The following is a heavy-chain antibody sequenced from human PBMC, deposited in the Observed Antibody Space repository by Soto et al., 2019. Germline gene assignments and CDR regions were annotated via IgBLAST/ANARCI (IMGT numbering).Heavy chain of an antibody. D-gene: IGHD3-16*01. CDR3: VSKLGPCYYGLDV. V-gene: IGHV4-4*02. Sequence: SETLSLTCTVYGDSITNNHWWSWVRQPPGKGPELIGEIYHTGIANYNPSLESRVAFSVDKSKNQFSLSLTSVTAADTAVYYCVSKLGPCYYGLDVWGQGTTVTVSS. CDR2: IYHTGIA. J-gene: IGHJ6*02. CDR1: GDSITNNHW.